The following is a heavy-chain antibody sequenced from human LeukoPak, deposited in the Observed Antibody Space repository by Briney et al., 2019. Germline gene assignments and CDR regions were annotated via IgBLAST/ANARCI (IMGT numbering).Heavy chain of an antibody. CDR1: GFTFSSYS. Sequence: GGSLRLSCAASGFTFSSYSMNWVRQAPGKGLEWVSSISSSSSYIYYADSVKGRFTISRDNDKNSLYLQMNSLRSEDTAVYYCARVFPPRPLDYWGQSTLVTASS. CDR3: ARVFPPRPLDY. V-gene: IGHV3-21*01. J-gene: IGHJ4*02. D-gene: IGHD3-3*01. CDR2: ISSSSSYI.